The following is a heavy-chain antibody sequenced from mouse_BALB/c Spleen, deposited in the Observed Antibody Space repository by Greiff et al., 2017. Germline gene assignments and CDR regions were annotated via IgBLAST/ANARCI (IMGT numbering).Heavy chain of an antibody. CDR2: IDPANGNT. V-gene: IGHV14-3*02. Sequence: EVQLQESGAELVKPGASVKLSCTASGFNIKDTYMHWVKQRPEQGLEWIGRIDPANGNTKYDPKFQGKATITADTSSHTAYLQLSSLTSEDTAVYYCARPRATVAWFAYWGQGTLVTVSA. J-gene: IGHJ3*01. CDR3: ARPRATVAWFAY. CDR1: GFNIKDTY. D-gene: IGHD3-1*01.